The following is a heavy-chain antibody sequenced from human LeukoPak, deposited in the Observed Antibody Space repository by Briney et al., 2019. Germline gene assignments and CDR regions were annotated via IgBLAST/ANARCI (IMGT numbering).Heavy chain of an antibody. V-gene: IGHV1-46*01. J-gene: IGHJ4*02. CDR1: GYTFTSYY. Sequence: ASVKVSCKASGYTFTSYYMHWVRQAPGQGLEWMGLINPTGGSTGYAQKFQGRVTMTRDMSTSTDYMELSSLRSEDTAIYYCARDPVGFRIAAAGPGFDYWGLGTLVTVSS. CDR3: ARDPVGFRIAAAGPGFDY. CDR2: INPTGGST. D-gene: IGHD6-13*01.